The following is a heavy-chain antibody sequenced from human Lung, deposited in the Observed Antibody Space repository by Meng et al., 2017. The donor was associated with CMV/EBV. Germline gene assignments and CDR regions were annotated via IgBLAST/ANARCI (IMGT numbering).Heavy chain of an antibody. D-gene: IGHD6-19*01. J-gene: IGHJ4*02. CDR2: IYWNDDK. CDR1: GFSLSTSGVG. CDR3: AHRPVSGAGKEEYYFDY. Sequence: SGXXLVXPTQTLTLTCTFSGFSLSTSGVGVGWIRQPPGKALEWLALIYWNDDKRYSPSLKSRLIITKDTSKNQVVLTMTNMDPVDTATYYCAHRPVSGAGKEEYYFDYXGQGXLVTVSS. V-gene: IGHV2-5*01.